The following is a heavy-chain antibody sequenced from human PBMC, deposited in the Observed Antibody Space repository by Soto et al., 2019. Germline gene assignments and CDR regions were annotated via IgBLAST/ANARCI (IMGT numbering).Heavy chain of an antibody. V-gene: IGHV4-59*01. D-gene: IGHD3-3*01. CDR2: IYYSGST. CDR1: GGSLSSYY. Sequence: TLSLTCTVSGGSLSSYYWSWIRQPPGKGLEWIGYIYYSGSTNYTPSLKSRVTISVDTSKNQFSLKLSSVTAADTAVYYCARVITIFGVVLLPNWFDPWGQGTLVTVYS. J-gene: IGHJ5*02. CDR3: ARVITIFGVVLLPNWFDP.